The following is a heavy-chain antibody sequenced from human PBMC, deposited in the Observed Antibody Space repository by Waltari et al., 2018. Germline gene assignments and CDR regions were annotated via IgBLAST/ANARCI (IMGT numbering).Heavy chain of an antibody. CDR1: GYTFTSSG. CDR2: ISAYNGNT. D-gene: IGHD3-3*01. V-gene: IGHV1-18*01. CDR3: ARDSTYYDFWSGYLNYYYYMDV. Sequence: QVQLVQSGAEVKKPGASVKVSCKASGYTFTSSGISWVRQAPGQGLEWMGWISAYNGNTNDAQKLQGRVTMTTDTSTSTAYMELRSLRSDDTAVYYCARDSTYYDFWSGYLNYYYYMDVWGKGTTVTVSS. J-gene: IGHJ6*03.